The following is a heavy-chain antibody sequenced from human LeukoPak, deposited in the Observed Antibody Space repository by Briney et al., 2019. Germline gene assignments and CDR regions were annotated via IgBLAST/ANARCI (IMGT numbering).Heavy chain of an antibody. CDR2: IYYSGTT. Sequence: SETLSLTCTVSGGSISSDNYYWGWVRQPPGKGLEWIGSIYYSGTTYYNPSLKSRVTISVDTSKNQFSLKLSSVTAADTAVYYCAREKEIFGYYYMDVWGKGTTVTISS. J-gene: IGHJ6*03. D-gene: IGHD3-9*01. V-gene: IGHV4-39*02. CDR1: GGSISSDNYY. CDR3: AREKEIFGYYYMDV.